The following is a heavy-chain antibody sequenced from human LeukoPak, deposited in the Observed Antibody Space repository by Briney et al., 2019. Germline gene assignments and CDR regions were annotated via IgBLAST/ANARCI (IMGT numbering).Heavy chain of an antibody. Sequence: GGSLRLSCAASGFTFRTYGMHWVRQAPGKGLEWVAFIQSDGRNKYYADSVKGRFTICRDDSKNTLYLQMSSLTIEDMAVYSCAKDLSPSFSWPFDYWGRGTLVTVSS. CDR1: GFTFRTYG. J-gene: IGHJ4*02. CDR3: AKDLSPSFSWPFDY. CDR2: IQSDGRNK. V-gene: IGHV3-30*02. D-gene: IGHD2/OR15-2a*01.